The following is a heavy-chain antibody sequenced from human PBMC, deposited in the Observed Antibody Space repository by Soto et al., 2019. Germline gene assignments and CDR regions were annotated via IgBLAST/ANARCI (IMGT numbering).Heavy chain of an antibody. D-gene: IGHD3-22*01. CDR1: GYTFTSYY. CDR2: INPSGGST. V-gene: IGHV1-46*01. Sequence: ASVKVSCKASGYTFTSYYMHWVRQAPGQWLEWMGIINPSGGSTSYAQKFQGRVTMTRDTSTSTVYMELSSLRSEDTAVYYCARDIVVVITTPYYYYGMDVWGQGTTVTVSS. CDR3: ARDIVVVITTPYYYYGMDV. J-gene: IGHJ6*02.